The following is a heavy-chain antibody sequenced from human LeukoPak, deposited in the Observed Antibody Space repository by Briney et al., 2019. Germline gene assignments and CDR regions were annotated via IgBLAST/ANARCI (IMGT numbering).Heavy chain of an antibody. CDR2: IYYSGST. V-gene: IGHV4-59*08. J-gene: IGHJ4*02. Sequence: SETLFLTCTVSGGSISSYYWSWIRQPPGKGLEWIGYIYYSGSTNYNPSLKSRVTISVDTSKNQFSLKLSSVTAADTAVYYCARHRRTTVTTGGYFDYWGQGTLVTVSS. D-gene: IGHD4-17*01. CDR3: ARHRRTTVTTGGYFDY. CDR1: GGSISSYY.